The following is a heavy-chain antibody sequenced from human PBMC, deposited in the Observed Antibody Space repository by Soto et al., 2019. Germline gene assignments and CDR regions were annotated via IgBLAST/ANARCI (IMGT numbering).Heavy chain of an antibody. CDR2: IIPIFGTA. J-gene: IGHJ4*02. V-gene: IGHV1-69*13. CDR3: TRGNTAMATWDY. Sequence: GASVKVSCKASGGTFSSYAISWVRQAPGQGLEWMGGIIPIFGTANYAQKFQGRVTITADESTSTAYMELSSLRSEDTAVYYCTRGNTAMATWDYWGQGTLVTVSS. CDR1: GGTFSSYA. D-gene: IGHD5-18*01.